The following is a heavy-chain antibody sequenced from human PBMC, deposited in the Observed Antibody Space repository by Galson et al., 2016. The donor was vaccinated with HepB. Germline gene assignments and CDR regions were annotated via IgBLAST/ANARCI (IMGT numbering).Heavy chain of an antibody. CDR1: GFSLSNTRMR. D-gene: IGHD4/OR15-4a*01. V-gene: IGHV2-26*01. Sequence: PALVKPTQTLTLTCTVFGFSLSNTRMRVSWIRQPPGKALQWLADISSDDDKSYTTSLTSRLTVFKDTPKSQVVLTMTNMDPVDTATYYCARTQDPYGAFDYWGQGALVTVSS. CDR3: ARTQDPYGAFDY. CDR2: ISSDDDK. J-gene: IGHJ4*02.